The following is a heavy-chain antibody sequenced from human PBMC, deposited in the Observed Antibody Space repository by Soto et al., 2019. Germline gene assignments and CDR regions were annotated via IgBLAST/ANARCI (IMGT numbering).Heavy chain of an antibody. J-gene: IGHJ6*02. Sequence: GGSLRLSCAAFGFTFSSYNMNWVGQAPGKGLEWVSLITSSGYYMYYADSLKGRFTISRDNAKNSLYLQMNSLRAEDTAVYYCARVERDYYAMDVWGQGTTVTVSS. CDR2: ITSSGYYM. V-gene: IGHV3-21*01. D-gene: IGHD1-1*01. CDR3: ARVERDYYAMDV. CDR1: GFTFSSYN.